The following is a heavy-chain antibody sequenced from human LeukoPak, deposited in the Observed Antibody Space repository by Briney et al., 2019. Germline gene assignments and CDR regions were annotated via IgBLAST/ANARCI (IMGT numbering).Heavy chain of an antibody. D-gene: IGHD1-1*01. CDR3: ANEVRPNDY. CDR1: GFTFSSHA. CDR2: IDISGGST. Sequence: GGSLRLSCAASGFTFSSHAMCWVRQAPGKGLEWVSSIDISGGSTYYADSVQGRFTISRDNSKNTLYLEMNSLRAEDTALYYCANEVRPNDYWGQGTLITVSS. V-gene: IGHV3-23*01. J-gene: IGHJ4*02.